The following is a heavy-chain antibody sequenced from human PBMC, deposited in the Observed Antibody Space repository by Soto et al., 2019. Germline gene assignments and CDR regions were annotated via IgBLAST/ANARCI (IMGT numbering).Heavy chain of an antibody. CDR3: AKGKQPWLQEAFDD. D-gene: IGHD5-18*01. CDR1: GFTFDDYA. V-gene: IGHV3-9*01. J-gene: IGHJ4*02. CDR2: ISWNSDNI. Sequence: EVHLVESGGGLVQPGRSLRLSCAASGFTFDDYAMHWVRQVPGKGLEWVSSISWNSDNIVYADFVKGRFTISRDNAKNSLYLQMNSLRAEDTALYYCAKGKQPWLQEAFDDWGQGTLVTVSS.